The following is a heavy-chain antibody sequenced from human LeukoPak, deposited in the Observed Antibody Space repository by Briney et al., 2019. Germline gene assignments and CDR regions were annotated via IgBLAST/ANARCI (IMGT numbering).Heavy chain of an antibody. V-gene: IGHV3-15*01. CDR3: TTDLYYDSSGYRKRIDY. CDR1: GFTFSNAW. D-gene: IGHD3-22*01. Sequence: PGGSLRLSCAASGFTFSNAWMSWVRQAPGMGLEWVGRIKSKTDGGTTDYAAPVKGRFTISRDDSKNTLYLQMNSLKTEDTAVYYCTTDLYYDSSGYRKRIDYWGQGTLVTVSS. J-gene: IGHJ4*02. CDR2: IKSKTDGGTT.